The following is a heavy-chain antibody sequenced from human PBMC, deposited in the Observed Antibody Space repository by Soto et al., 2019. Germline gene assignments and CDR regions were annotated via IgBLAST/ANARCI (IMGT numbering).Heavy chain of an antibody. D-gene: IGHD3-10*01. CDR1: GGSISSGGYS. J-gene: IGHJ4*02. CDR3: ARHPLGGSGTEFDY. V-gene: IGHV4-30-2*01. Sequence: QLQLQESGSGLVKPSQTLSLTCAVSGGSISSGGYSWSWIRQPPGKGLEWIGYIYHSGSTYYNPSLKSRVTISVDRSKNQFSLKLRSVTAADTAVYCCARHPLGGSGTEFDYWGQGTLVTVSS. CDR2: IYHSGST.